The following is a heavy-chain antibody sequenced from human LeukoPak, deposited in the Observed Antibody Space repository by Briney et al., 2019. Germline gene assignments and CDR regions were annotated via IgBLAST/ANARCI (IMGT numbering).Heavy chain of an antibody. J-gene: IGHJ4*02. V-gene: IGHV3-48*02. D-gene: IGHD2-15*01. CDR1: GFTFKTYS. CDR2: ISSGGGVI. Sequence: GGSLRLSCAASGFTFKTYSMVWVRQAPGKGLEWVSYISSGGGVIHYADSVKGRFTTSRENAQNSLYLQMNSLRDEGTAVYYCARVGVGTWASSWDHWGQGTLVTVSS. CDR3: ARVGVGTWASSWDH.